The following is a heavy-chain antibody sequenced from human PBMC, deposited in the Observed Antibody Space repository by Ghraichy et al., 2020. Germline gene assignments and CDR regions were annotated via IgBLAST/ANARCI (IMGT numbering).Heavy chain of an antibody. J-gene: IGHJ3*02. V-gene: IGHV4-34*01. CDR1: VGSFNSRY. CDR2: IVHSGST. D-gene: IGHD3-9*01. Sequence: SETLSLTCAVYVGSFNSRYWSWIRQPPGKGLQWIGEIVHSGSTNYNPSLKSRVTISVDTSKNQFSLKLSSMTAADTAVYYCARGSPYYDVLTGYYFPPRAFDIWGQGTMVTVSS. CDR3: ARGSPYYDVLTGYYFPPRAFDI.